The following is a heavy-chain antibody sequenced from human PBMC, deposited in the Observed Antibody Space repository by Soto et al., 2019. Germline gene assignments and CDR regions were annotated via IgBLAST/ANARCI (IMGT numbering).Heavy chain of an antibody. CDR3: ARGVVAAPSNYYYYYYMDV. Sequence: SETLSLTCAVYGGSFSGYYWSWIRQPPGKGLEWIGEINHSGSTNYNPSLKSRVTISVDTSKNQFSLKLSSVTAADTAVYYCARGVVAAPSNYYYYYYMDVWGKGTTVTVSS. CDR1: GGSFSGYY. J-gene: IGHJ6*03. CDR2: INHSGST. D-gene: IGHD2-15*01. V-gene: IGHV4-34*01.